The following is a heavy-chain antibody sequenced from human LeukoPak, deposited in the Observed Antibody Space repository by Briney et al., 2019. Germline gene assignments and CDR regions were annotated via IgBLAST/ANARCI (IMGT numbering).Heavy chain of an antibody. CDR3: ARGGSDYGSNPRLGP. Sequence: GGSLRLSCAASGFTFSSYSMNWVRQAPGKGLEWVSSISSSSSYIYYADSVKGRFTISRDNAKNSLYLQMNSLRAEDTAVYYCARGGSDYGSNPRLGPWGQGTLVTVSS. CDR2: ISSSSSYI. J-gene: IGHJ5*02. D-gene: IGHD4-23*01. V-gene: IGHV3-21*01. CDR1: GFTFSSYS.